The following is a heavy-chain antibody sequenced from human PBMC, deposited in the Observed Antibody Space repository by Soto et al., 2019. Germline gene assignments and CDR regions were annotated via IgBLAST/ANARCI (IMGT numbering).Heavy chain of an antibody. Sequence: PGGFLRLSCAASGFTFSSYWMHWVRQAPGKGLVWVSRINSDGSSTSYADSVKGRFTISRDNAKNTLYLQMNSLRAEDTAVYYCAKARAQYYDFWSGYPVDYWGQGTLVTVSS. J-gene: IGHJ4*02. V-gene: IGHV3-74*01. CDR2: INSDGSST. D-gene: IGHD3-3*01. CDR1: GFTFSSYW. CDR3: AKARAQYYDFWSGYPVDY.